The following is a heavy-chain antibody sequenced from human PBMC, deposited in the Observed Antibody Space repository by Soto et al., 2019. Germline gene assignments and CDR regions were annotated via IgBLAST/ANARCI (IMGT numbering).Heavy chain of an antibody. CDR2: IYYSGST. D-gene: IGHD2-15*01. CDR3: ARHEECSGGSCYSYYYYGMDV. Sequence: QVQLQESGPGLVKPSETLSLTCTVSGGSISSYYWSWIRQPPGKGLEWIGYIYYSGSTNYNPSLKSRVTTSVDTSKNQFSPKLSSVTAADTAVYYCARHEECSGGSCYSYYYYGMDVWGQGTTVTVSS. V-gene: IGHV4-59*08. J-gene: IGHJ6*02. CDR1: GGSISSYY.